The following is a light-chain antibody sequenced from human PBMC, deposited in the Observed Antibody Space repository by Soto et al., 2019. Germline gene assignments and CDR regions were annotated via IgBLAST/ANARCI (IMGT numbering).Light chain of an antibody. V-gene: IGLV1-40*01. CDR2: GNT. CDR1: TSNIGADYD. CDR3: QSYDSGLRGYV. J-gene: IGLJ1*01. Sequence: QSVLGHPASVSWAPGHRVTISCSGTTSNIGADYDVQWYRQLPGTAPKLLIHGNTNRPSGVPDRFSGSKSGTSASLAITGLQSEDEGDYYCQSYDSGLRGYVFGGGTKVTVL.